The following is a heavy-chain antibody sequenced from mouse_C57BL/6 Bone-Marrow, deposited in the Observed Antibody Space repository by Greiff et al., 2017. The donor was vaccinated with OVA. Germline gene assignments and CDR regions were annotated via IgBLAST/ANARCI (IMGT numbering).Heavy chain of an antibody. D-gene: IGHD5-5*01. CDR3: ARSSYDYLSY. CDR1: GYTFTSYW. Sequence: QVQLKQPGAELVRPGTSVKLSCKASGYTFTSYWMHWVKQRPGQGLEWIGVIDPSDSYTNYNQKFKGKATLTVDTSSSTAYMQLSSMTSEDSAVYYYARSSYDYLSYWVRGTGVTVSA. V-gene: IGHV1-59*01. CDR2: IDPSDSYT. J-gene: IGHJ3*01.